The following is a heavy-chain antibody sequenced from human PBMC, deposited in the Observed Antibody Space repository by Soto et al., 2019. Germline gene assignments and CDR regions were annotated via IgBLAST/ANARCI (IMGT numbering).Heavy chain of an antibody. CDR3: AGTSDSIYDSSGYSAY. J-gene: IGHJ4*02. V-gene: IGHV1-3*01. CDR1: GYTFTSYA. Sequence: GASVKVSCKASGYTFTSYAMHWVRQAPGQRLEWMGWINAGNGNTKYSQKFQGRVTITRDTPASTAYMELSSLRSEDTAVYYCAGTSDSIYDSSGYSAYWGQGTLVTVSS. D-gene: IGHD3-22*01. CDR2: INAGNGNT.